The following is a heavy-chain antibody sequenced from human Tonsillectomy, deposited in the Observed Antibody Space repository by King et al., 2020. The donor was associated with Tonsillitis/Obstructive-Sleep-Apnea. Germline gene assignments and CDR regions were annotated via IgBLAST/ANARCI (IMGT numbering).Heavy chain of an antibody. J-gene: IGHJ5*02. CDR3: AREKVVVAATNYWFDP. CDR2: INPNSGGT. Sequence: QLVQSGAEVKKPGASVKVSCKASGYTFIGYYIHWVRQAPGQGLEWMGWINPNSGGTNYAQKFQGRVTMTRDTSISTLYMELSRLRFDDTAVYYCAREKVVVAATNYWFDPWGQGTLVTVSS. V-gene: IGHV1-2*02. D-gene: IGHD2-15*01. CDR1: GYTFIGYY.